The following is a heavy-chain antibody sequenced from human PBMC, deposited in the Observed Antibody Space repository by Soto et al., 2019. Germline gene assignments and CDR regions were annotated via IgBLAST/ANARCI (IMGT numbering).Heavy chain of an antibody. V-gene: IGHV1-3*01. Sequence: QVPLVQSGAEVKKPGASVKVSCKASGYTFTSYAMHWVRQAPGQRLEWMGWINAGNGNTKYSQKFQGRVTITRDTSASTAYMELSSLRSEDTAVYYCARNYYDSSGYYSAAYYYYGMDVWGQGTTVTVSS. CDR3: ARNYYDSSGYYSAAYYYYGMDV. CDR2: INAGNGNT. CDR1: GYTFTSYA. J-gene: IGHJ6*02. D-gene: IGHD3-22*01.